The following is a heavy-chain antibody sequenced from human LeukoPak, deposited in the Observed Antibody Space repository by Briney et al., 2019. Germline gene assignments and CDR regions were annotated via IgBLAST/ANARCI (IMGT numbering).Heavy chain of an antibody. J-gene: IGHJ3*02. CDR3: ARDLGGSGWYSSAFDI. V-gene: IGHV1-2*04. D-gene: IGHD6-19*01. CDR2: INPNSGGT. Sequence: ASVKVSCNASGYTFTGYYMHWVRQAPGQGLEWMGWINPNSGGTNYAQKFQGWVTMTRDTSISTAYMELSRLRSDDTAVYYCARDLGGSGWYSSAFDIWGQGTMVTVSS. CDR1: GYTFTGYY.